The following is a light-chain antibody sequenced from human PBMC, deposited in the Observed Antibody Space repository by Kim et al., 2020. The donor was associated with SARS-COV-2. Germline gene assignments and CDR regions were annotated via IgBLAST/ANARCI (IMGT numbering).Light chain of an antibody. J-gene: IGKJ1*01. V-gene: IGKV3-20*01. CDR1: QSLSSSD. Sequence: ENVLTQSPGTLSLSPGERATLSCRASQSLSSSDLAWYQQKHGQAPRLLIYGATSRATGIPDRFSGSGSGTDFTLTISRLEPEDFAVYYCQQYGSSPRTFGQGTKVEIK. CDR3: QQYGSSPRT. CDR2: GAT.